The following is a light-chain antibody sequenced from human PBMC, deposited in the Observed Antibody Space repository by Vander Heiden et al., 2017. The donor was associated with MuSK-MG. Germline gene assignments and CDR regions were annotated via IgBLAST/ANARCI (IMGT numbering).Light chain of an antibody. V-gene: IGLV3-25*03. CDR3: QSADSSGTYVV. Sequence: SYDLPQPPTVSVSPGQTARITCPGDALPKQYAYWYQQKPGQAPVMVIYTDSERPSGIPERFSGSSSGKTVTLTISGVQAEDEADYYCQSADSSGTYVVFGGGTKLTVL. CDR1: ALPKQY. J-gene: IGLJ2*01. CDR2: TDS.